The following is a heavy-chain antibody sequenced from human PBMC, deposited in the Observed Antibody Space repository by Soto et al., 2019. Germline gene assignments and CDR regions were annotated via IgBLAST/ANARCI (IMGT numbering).Heavy chain of an antibody. V-gene: IGHV3-73*02. D-gene: IGHD1-26*01. J-gene: IGHJ4*02. Sequence: EVQLMESGGGLVQPGGSLKLSCEASGFTFSGSAMHWVRQASGKGLEWVGRIRSKANSYATAYAASVKGRFTISRDDSKNTAYLQRNSLKTEDTAVYFCTRGDWWEVPTMDYWGQGTLVTVSS. CDR2: IRSKANSYAT. CDR3: TRGDWWEVPTMDY. CDR1: GFTFSGSA.